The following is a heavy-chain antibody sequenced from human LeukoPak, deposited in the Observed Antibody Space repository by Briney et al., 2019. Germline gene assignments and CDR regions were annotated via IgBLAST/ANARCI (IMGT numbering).Heavy chain of an antibody. CDR2: INHSGST. Sequence: PSETLSLTCAVYGGSFSGYYWSWIRQPPGKGLEWIGEINHSGSTYYNPSLKSRVTISVDTSKNQFSLKLTSVTAADTAVYYCARVLTPMYYDFWSGYYPFDYWGQGTLVTVSS. CDR3: ARVLTPMYYDFWSGYYPFDY. CDR1: GGSFSGYY. D-gene: IGHD3-3*01. J-gene: IGHJ4*02. V-gene: IGHV4-34*01.